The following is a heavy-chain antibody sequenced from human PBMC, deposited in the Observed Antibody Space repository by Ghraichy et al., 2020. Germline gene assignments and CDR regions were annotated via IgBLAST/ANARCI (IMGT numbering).Heavy chain of an antibody. V-gene: IGHV3-23*01. CDR3: AKDQEQWLVKGLFDY. CDR2: ISGSGGST. CDR1: GFTFSSYA. D-gene: IGHD6-19*01. J-gene: IGHJ4*02. Sequence: GGSLRLSCAASGFTFSSYAMSWVRQAPGKGLEWVSAISGSGGSTYYADSVKGRFTISRDNSKNTLYLQMNSLRAEDTAVYYCAKDQEQWLVKGLFDYWGQGTLVTVSS.